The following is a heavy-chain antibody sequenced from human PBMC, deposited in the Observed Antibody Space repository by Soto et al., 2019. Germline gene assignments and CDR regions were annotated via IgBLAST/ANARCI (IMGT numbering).Heavy chain of an antibody. CDR1: GGSFSGYY. CDR3: ARSAIVVVVAARWYFDY. Sequence: QVQLQQWGAGLLKPSETLSLTCAVYGGSFSGYYWSWIRQPPGKGLEWIGEINHSGSTNYNPSLKSRVTISVDTSKNQFSLKLSSVTAADTAVYYCARSAIVVVVAARWYFDYWGQGTLVTVSS. J-gene: IGHJ4*02. CDR2: INHSGST. V-gene: IGHV4-34*01. D-gene: IGHD2-15*01.